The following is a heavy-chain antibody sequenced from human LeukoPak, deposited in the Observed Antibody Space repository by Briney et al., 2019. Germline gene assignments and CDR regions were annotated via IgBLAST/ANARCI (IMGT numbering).Heavy chain of an antibody. D-gene: IGHD4-17*01. CDR1: GYTFTSYY. CDR2: INPSGGST. CDR3: ARDLVAGDYVAYYFDY. Sequence: GASVKVSCKASGYTFTSYYMHWVRQAPGQGLEWMGIINPSGGSTSYAQKFQGRVTMTRDMSTSTVYMELSSLRSEDTAVYYCARDLVAGDYVAYYFDYWGQGTLVTVSS. J-gene: IGHJ4*02. V-gene: IGHV1-46*01.